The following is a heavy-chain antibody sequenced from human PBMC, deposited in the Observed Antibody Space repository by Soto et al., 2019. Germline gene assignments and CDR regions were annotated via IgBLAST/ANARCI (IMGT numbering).Heavy chain of an antibody. CDR3: ARDRYNSYYSRGQYFQH. Sequence: PVGSLRLSCAASGFTFSSYAMHWVRQAPGKGLEWVAVISYDGSNKYYADSVKGRFTISRDNSKNTLYLQMNSLRAEDTAVYYCARDRYNSYYSRGQYFQHWGQGTLVTVSS. V-gene: IGHV3-30-3*01. J-gene: IGHJ1*01. CDR1: GFTFSSYA. D-gene: IGHD3-10*01. CDR2: ISYDGSNK.